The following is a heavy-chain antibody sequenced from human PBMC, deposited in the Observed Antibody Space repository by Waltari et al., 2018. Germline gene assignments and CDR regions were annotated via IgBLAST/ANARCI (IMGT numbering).Heavy chain of an antibody. CDR3: ARILNYDILTGYYNTWGYYYYYGMDV. J-gene: IGHJ6*02. CDR2: IYYSGST. D-gene: IGHD3-9*01. V-gene: IGHV4-59*01. CDR1: GGSISSYY. Sequence: QVQLQESGPGLVKPSETLSLTCTVSGGSISSYYWSWIRQPPGKGLEWIGYIYYSGSTNYTPSRKSRVTISVDTSKNQFSLKLSSVTAADTAVYYCARILNYDILTGYYNTWGYYYYYGMDVWGQGTTVTVPS.